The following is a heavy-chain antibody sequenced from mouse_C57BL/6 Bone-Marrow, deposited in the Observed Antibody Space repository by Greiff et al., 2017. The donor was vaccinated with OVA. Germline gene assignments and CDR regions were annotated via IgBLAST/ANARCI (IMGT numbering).Heavy chain of an antibody. CDR3: ARWEDYYGSSSLDY. CDR2: IDPSDSYT. J-gene: IGHJ2*01. V-gene: IGHV1-69*01. D-gene: IGHD1-1*01. CDR1: GYTFTSYW. Sequence: VQLQQPGAELVMPGASVKLSCKASGYTFTSYWMHWVKQRPGQGLEWIGEIDPSDSYTNYTHKFKGKSTLTVDKSSSTAYMQLSSLTSEDSAVYYCARWEDYYGSSSLDYWGQGTTLTVSS.